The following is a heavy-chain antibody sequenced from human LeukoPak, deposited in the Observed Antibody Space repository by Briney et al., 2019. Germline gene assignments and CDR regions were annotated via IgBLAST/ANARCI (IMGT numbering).Heavy chain of an antibody. D-gene: IGHD5-12*01. CDR2: ISGSGGST. V-gene: IGHV3-23*01. CDR1: GFTFSSYA. Sequence: GGSLRLSCAASGFTFSSYAMSWVRQAPGRGLGWVSAISGSGGSTYYADSVKGRFTISRDNSKNTLYLQMNSLRAEDTAVYYCAKDQLGGYDSLASFTGWGQGTLVTVSS. CDR3: AKDQLGGYDSLASFTG. J-gene: IGHJ4*02.